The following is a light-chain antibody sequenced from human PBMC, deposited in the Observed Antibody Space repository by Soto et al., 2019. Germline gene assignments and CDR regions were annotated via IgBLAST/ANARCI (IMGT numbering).Light chain of an antibody. CDR3: ISYAGSNNFPVV. CDR1: SSDVGGYNY. J-gene: IGLJ2*01. V-gene: IGLV2-8*01. CDR2: EVS. Sequence: QSALTQPPSASGSPGQSVTISCTGTSSDVGGYNYVSWYQQHPGKAPKLMIYEVSKRPSGVPDRFSGSKSGNTASLTVSGLPAEDEADYYCISYAGSNNFPVVFGGGTKLTVL.